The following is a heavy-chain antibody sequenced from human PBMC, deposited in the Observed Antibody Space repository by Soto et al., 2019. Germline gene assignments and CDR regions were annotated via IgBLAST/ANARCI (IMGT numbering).Heavy chain of an antibody. CDR3: ARAESSIWHLFDY. V-gene: IGHV3-30-3*01. Sequence: QVQLVESGGGVVQPGQSLRLSCAASGFILRTFAMHWVRQAAGKGLEWVAIISADGSKQYYAGSVKGRFTISRDTSKNTRYLQMNSLRTVDTAVYYFARAESSIWHLFDYWGQGTLVTVSS. CDR2: ISADGSKQ. J-gene: IGHJ4*02. CDR1: GFILRTFA. D-gene: IGHD6-13*01.